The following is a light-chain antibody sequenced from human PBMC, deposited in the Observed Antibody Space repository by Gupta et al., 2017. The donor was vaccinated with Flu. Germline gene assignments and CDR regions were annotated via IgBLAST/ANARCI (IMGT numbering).Light chain of an antibody. V-gene: IGKV2-30*01. CDR2: KVS. CDR3: KQANRCPYT. Sequence: AVMTQYPLSLPVTLGQPASISCRSSQSLVFGDGNTYLNWFQQRPGQSPRRLIYKVSNRDSGVPDRFSGSGSGTDFTLDISRVEAEDVAVYFCKQANRCPYTFGQGTKLEIK. J-gene: IGKJ2*01. CDR1: QSLVFGDGNTY.